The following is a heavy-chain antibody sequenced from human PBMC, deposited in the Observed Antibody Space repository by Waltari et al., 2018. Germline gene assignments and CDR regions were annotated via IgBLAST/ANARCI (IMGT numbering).Heavy chain of an antibody. V-gene: IGHV3-9*03. CDR2: ISWNSGSI. Sequence: EVQLVESGGGLVQPGRSLRLSCAASGFTFADYAMHWVRQAPGKGLEWVSGISWNSGSIGYADSVKGRFTISRDNAKNSLYLQMNSLRAEDMALYYCAKDRGAAASYYFDYWGQGTLVTVSS. D-gene: IGHD6-13*01. J-gene: IGHJ4*02. CDR1: GFTFADYA. CDR3: AKDRGAAASYYFDY.